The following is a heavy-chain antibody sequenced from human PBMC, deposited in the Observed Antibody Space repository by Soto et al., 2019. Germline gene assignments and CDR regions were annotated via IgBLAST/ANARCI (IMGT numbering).Heavy chain of an antibody. CDR1: GGTFSSYA. CDR2: IIPIFGTA. V-gene: IGHV1-69*06. J-gene: IGHJ6*02. Sequence: ASVKVSCKASGGTFSSYAISWVRQAPGQGLEWMGGIIPIFGTANYAQKFQGRVTITADKSTSTAYMELSSLRSEDTAVYYCAREGYCSSTSGYTYYYYGMDVWGQGTTVTVSS. D-gene: IGHD2-2*02. CDR3: AREGYCSSTSGYTYYYYGMDV.